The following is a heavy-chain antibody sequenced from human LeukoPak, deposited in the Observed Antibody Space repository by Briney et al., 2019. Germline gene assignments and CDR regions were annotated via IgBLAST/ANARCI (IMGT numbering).Heavy chain of an antibody. V-gene: IGHV4-59*12. J-gene: IGHJ4*02. CDR1: GGSLNKYY. Sequence: KPSETLFLTCLVSGGSLNKYYWSWIRQPPREGIGWVWCILYTWGTHYNPSLQSPVLISVDKAKNQFFLRVGPSTAAGTGDHYTGSTNYNPSLKSRVIISVDTSKNQFSLRLSSVTAADTADYYCARSRTTMIRGSPNWSFDYWGQGILVTASS. D-gene: IGHD1-14*01. CDR2: ILYTWGT. CDR3: GSTNYNPSLKSRVIISVDTSKNQFSLRLSSVTAADTADYYCARSRTTMIRGSPNWSFDY.